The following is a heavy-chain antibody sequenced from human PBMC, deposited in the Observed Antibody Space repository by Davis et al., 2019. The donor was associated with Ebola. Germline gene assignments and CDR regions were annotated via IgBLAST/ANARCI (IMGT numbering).Heavy chain of an antibody. CDR3: ARGESPVVGATPFDF. Sequence: ASVKVSCKASGYTFTSYSLYWVRQAPGQGLECMGIINPSGGGTRYAQGFQGRVTMTRDMSTSTIYMELSGLRSDDTAMYFCARGESPVVGATPFDFWGQGTLVTVSS. D-gene: IGHD1-26*01. J-gene: IGHJ4*02. CDR2: INPSGGGT. CDR1: GYTFTSYS. V-gene: IGHV1-46*03.